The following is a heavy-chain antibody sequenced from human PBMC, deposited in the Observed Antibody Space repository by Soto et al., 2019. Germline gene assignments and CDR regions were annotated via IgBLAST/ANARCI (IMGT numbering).Heavy chain of an antibody. Sequence: GGSLRLSCAASGFSFSNYAMSWVRQAPGKGLEWVSGISGSAGTTYHADSVKGRFTISRDNSHNMLYLQMNSLRAEDTAVYYCANWGTSGSDYWGQGTLVTVSS. V-gene: IGHV3-23*01. J-gene: IGHJ4*02. CDR1: GFSFSNYA. CDR2: ISGSAGTT. CDR3: ANWGTSGSDY. D-gene: IGHD1-26*01.